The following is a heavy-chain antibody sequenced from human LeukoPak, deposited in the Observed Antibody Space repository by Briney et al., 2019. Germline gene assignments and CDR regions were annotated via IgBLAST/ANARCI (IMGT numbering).Heavy chain of an antibody. CDR2: IYYSGTT. CDR3: ATNNLHGGGFFDY. D-gene: IGHD1/OR15-1a*01. J-gene: IGHJ4*02. CDR1: GGSISSGDYY. V-gene: IGHV4-31*03. Sequence: SQTLSLTSTVSGGSISSGDYYWSWIRQLPGKGLEWIAYIYYSGTTYYNPSLKSRLTISTDTSNNQFSLNLSSVTAADTAVYYCATNNLHGGGFFDYWGQGTLVTVSS.